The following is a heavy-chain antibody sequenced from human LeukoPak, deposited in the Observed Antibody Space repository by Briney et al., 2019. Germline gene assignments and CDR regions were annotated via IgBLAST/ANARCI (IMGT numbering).Heavy chain of an antibody. Sequence: ASVKVSCKASGYTLTSYYMHWVRQAPGQGLEWMGIINPSGGSTSYAQKFQGRVTMTRDTSTSTVYMELSSLRSEDTAVYYCARDRGAYYDSSGYLPDYWGQGTLVTVSS. D-gene: IGHD3-22*01. V-gene: IGHV1-46*01. CDR1: GYTLTSYY. CDR3: ARDRGAYYDSSGYLPDY. J-gene: IGHJ4*02. CDR2: INPSGGST.